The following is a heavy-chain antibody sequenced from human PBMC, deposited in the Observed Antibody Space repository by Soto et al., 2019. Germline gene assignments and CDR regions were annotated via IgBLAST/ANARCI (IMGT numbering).Heavy chain of an antibody. CDR1: GGSFSVYY. D-gene: IGHD3-22*01. Sequence: SETLSLTCAVYGGSFSVYYWSWIRQPPGKGLEWIGEINHSGSTNYNPSLKSRVTISVDTSKNQFSLKLSSVTAADTAVYYCARAAPYYYDSSGYLGYWGQGTMVTV. CDR2: INHSGST. CDR3: ARAAPYYYDSSGYLGY. V-gene: IGHV4-34*01. J-gene: IGHJ4*02.